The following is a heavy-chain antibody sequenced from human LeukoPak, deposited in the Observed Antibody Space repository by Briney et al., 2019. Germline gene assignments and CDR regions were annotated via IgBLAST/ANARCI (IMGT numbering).Heavy chain of an antibody. Sequence: GGSLRLSCAASEFTFSSYGMHWVRQAPGKGLEWVAVISYDGSNQYYADTVKGRFTISRDNSKNTLYLQMNSLRAEDTAVYYCAKDRGSDDPIDYWGQGTLVTVSS. CDR3: AKDRGSDDPIDY. J-gene: IGHJ4*02. CDR2: ISYDGSNQ. V-gene: IGHV3-30*18. D-gene: IGHD2-15*01. CDR1: EFTFSSYG.